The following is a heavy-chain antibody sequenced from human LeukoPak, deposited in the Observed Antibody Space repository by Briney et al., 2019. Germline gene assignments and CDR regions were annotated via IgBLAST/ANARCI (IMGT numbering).Heavy chain of an antibody. CDR1: GGSFSGYY. CDR2: IYYSGST. D-gene: IGHD3-22*01. V-gene: IGHV4-59*08. Sequence: SETLSLTCAVYGGSFSGYYWSWIRQPPGKGLEWIGYIYYSGSTNYNPSLKSRVTISVDTSKNQFSLKLSSVTAADTAVYYCARQGGYYDSSGYFDFDYWGQGTLVTVSS. J-gene: IGHJ4*02. CDR3: ARQGGYYDSSGYFDFDY.